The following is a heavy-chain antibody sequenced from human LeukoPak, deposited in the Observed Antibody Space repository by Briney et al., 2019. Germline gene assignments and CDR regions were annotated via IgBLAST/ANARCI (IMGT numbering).Heavy chain of an antibody. D-gene: IGHD1-26*01. CDR3: ARVEEGATLFDY. CDR1: GFTFSSYS. J-gene: IGHJ4*02. CDR2: ISSSSSYI. V-gene: IGHV3-21*01. Sequence: GGSLRLSCAASGFTFSSYSMNWVRQAPGKGLEWVSSISSSSSYIYYADSVKGRFTISRDNAKNSLYLQMNSLRAEDTAVYYCARVEEGATLFDYWGQGTLVTVSS.